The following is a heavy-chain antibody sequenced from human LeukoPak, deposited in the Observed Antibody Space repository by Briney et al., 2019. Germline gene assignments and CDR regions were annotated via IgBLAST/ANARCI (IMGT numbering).Heavy chain of an antibody. CDR3: AKEKYRGYSYGSGDY. J-gene: IGHJ4*02. D-gene: IGHD5-18*01. CDR2: ISYDGGNK. CDR1: GFTFSSYG. Sequence: PGRSLRLSCAASGFTFSSYGMHRVRQAPGKGLEWVAVISYDGGNKYYADSVKGRFTISRDNSKNTLYLQMNSLRAEDTAVYYCAKEKYRGYSYGSGDYWGQGTLVTVSS. V-gene: IGHV3-30*18.